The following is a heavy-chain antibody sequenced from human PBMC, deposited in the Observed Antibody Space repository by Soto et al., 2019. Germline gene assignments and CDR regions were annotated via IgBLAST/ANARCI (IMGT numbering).Heavy chain of an antibody. CDR1: GGSFSGYY. Sequence: QVQLQQWGAGLLKPSETLSLTCAVYGGSFSGYYWSWIRQPPGKGLEWIGEINHSGSTNYNPSLKSRVIRSVASSKHPFSLELSSVTAAATAVYYCARVQWRSNLPAYWGQGTLVTVSS. J-gene: IGHJ4*02. CDR3: ARVQWRSNLPAY. D-gene: IGHD6-19*01. V-gene: IGHV4-34*01. CDR2: INHSGST.